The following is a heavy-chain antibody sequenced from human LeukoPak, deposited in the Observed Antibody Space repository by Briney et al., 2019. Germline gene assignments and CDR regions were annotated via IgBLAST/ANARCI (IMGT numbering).Heavy chain of an antibody. CDR1: GFTFSSYA. J-gene: IGHJ4*02. Sequence: GGSLRLSCAASGFTFSSYAMSWVREAPARGLEWVSSLRGNGDTFYADSVKGRFTLSRDESRNTVYLHLNNLRVEDTAIYYCAKASWVSSTDAVRWGQGTLVTVSS. V-gene: IGHV3-23*01. CDR2: LRGNGDT. CDR3: AKASWVSSTDAVR. D-gene: IGHD3-16*01.